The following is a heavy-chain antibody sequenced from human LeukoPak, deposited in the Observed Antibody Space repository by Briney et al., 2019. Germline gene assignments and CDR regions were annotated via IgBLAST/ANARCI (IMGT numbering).Heavy chain of an antibody. V-gene: IGHV4-31*03. CDR1: GDSISSGVYY. CDR3: ARETIELGDYFDY. Sequence: PSETLSLTCTVSGDSISSGVYYWSWIRQHPGKGLEWIGYIYYSGSTYYNPSLKSRVTISVDTSKNLFSLKLSSVTAADTAVYYCARETIELGDYFDYWGQGTLVIVSS. CDR2: IYYSGST. D-gene: IGHD3-16*01. J-gene: IGHJ4*02.